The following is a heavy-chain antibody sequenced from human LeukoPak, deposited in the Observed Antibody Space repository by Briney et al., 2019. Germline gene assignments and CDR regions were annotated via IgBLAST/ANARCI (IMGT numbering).Heavy chain of an antibody. CDR2: ISSSSSYI. Sequence: GGSLRLSCAASGFTFSSYSMNWVRQAPGKGLEWVSSISSSSSYIYYADSVKGRFTISRDNAKNSLYLQMNSLRVEDTAVYYCARDDGGLEVFDYWGQGTLVTVSS. D-gene: IGHD3-16*01. J-gene: IGHJ4*02. CDR3: ARDDGGLEVFDY. CDR1: GFTFSSYS. V-gene: IGHV3-21*01.